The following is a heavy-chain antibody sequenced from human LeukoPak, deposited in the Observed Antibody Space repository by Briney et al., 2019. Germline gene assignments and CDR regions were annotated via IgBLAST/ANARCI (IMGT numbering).Heavy chain of an antibody. CDR1: GGTFSSYA. D-gene: IGHD4-11*01. J-gene: IGHJ5*02. CDR3: ARASRYSNYWFDP. V-gene: IGHV1-2*02. Sequence: ASVKVSCKASGGTFSSYAISWVRQAPGQGLEWMGWINPNSGGTNYAQKFQGRVTMTRDTSISTAYMELSRLRSDDTAVYYCARASRYSNYWFDPWGQGTLVTVSS. CDR2: INPNSGGT.